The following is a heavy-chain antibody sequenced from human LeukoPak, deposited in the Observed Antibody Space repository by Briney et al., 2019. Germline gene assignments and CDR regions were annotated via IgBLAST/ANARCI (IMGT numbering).Heavy chain of an antibody. CDR2: IYPGDSDT. CDR3: ARHLLTPGGSYYFDF. Sequence: GESLKISCKGSGYSFTTYWIAWVRQMPGKGLEWMGIIYPGDSDTRYSPSFQGQVTISADKSISTAYLQWSSLKASDTAMYYCARHLLTPGGSYYFDFWGQGTLVTVSS. CDR1: GYSFTTYW. V-gene: IGHV5-51*01. D-gene: IGHD1-26*01. J-gene: IGHJ4*02.